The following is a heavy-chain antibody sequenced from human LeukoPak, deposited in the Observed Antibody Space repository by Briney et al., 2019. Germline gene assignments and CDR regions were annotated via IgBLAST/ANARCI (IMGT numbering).Heavy chain of an antibody. V-gene: IGHV1-2*02. CDR1: GYSFTGYY. CDR2: INPNSGGT. CDR3: ARDLLKPNLRLDY. D-gene: IGHD3-9*01. J-gene: IGHJ4*02. Sequence: ASVTVSCKASGYSFTGYYMHWVRQAPGQGLEWMGWINPNSGGTNYAQKFQGRVTMTRDTHISTAYMELSRLTSDDTAVYFCARDLLKPNLRLDYWGQGTLVTVSS.